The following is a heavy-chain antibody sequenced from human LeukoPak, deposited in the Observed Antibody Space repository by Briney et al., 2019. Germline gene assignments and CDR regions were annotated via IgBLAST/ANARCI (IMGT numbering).Heavy chain of an antibody. CDR2: INPNSGGT. D-gene: IGHD5-18*01. J-gene: IGHJ6*04. CDR1: GYTFTGYY. Sequence: ASVKVSCKASGYTFTGYYMHWVRQAPGQGLEWMGRINPNSGGTNYAQKFQGRVTMTRDTSISTAYMELSRLRSDDTAVYYCARSGEKPVASKIKLWFVPSYYYYGMEVWGKGTTVTVSS. V-gene: IGHV1-2*06. CDR3: ARSGEKPVASKIKLWFVPSYYYYGMEV.